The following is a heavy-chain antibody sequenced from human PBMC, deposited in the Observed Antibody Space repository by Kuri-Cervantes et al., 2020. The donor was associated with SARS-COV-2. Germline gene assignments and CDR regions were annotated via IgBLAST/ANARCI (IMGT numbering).Heavy chain of an antibody. V-gene: IGHV3-21*01. J-gene: IGHJ6*03. CDR1: GFTFSSYS. CDR3: ARDPVPQALPYYYYYMDV. CDR2: ISSSSSYI. Sequence: LSLTCAASGFTFSSYSMNWVRQAPGKGLEWVSSISSSSSYIYYADSVKGRFTISRDNAKNSLYLQMNSLRAEDTAVYYCARDPVPQALPYYYYYMDVWGKGTTVTVSS.